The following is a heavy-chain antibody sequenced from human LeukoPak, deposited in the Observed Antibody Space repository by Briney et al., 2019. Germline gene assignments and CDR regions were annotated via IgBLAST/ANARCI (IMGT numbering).Heavy chain of an antibody. Sequence: SETLSLTCTVSGGSISSYYWNWIRLPPEKGLEWIGHIYYSGSINYNPSLKSRVTISVDTSKNQFSLKLSSVTAADTALYYCAREGTSGTNLNWLDPWGQGTLVTVSS. J-gene: IGHJ5*02. V-gene: IGHV4-59*01. CDR2: IYYSGSI. CDR3: AREGTSGTNLNWLDP. D-gene: IGHD1-1*01. CDR1: GGSISSYY.